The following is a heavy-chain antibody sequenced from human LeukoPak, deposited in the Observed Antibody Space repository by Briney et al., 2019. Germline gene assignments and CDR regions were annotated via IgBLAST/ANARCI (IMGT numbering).Heavy chain of an antibody. CDR3: AREDYGDLPYFDY. Sequence: ASVKVSCKASGYTFTNYGITWVRQAPGQGLEWMGWISVYNGNTNYAQKLRGRVTMTTDTSTSTAYMELRSLRSDDTAVYYCAREDYGDLPYFDYWGQGTLVTVSS. CDR1: GYTFTNYG. D-gene: IGHD4-17*01. J-gene: IGHJ4*02. V-gene: IGHV1-18*01. CDR2: ISVYNGNT.